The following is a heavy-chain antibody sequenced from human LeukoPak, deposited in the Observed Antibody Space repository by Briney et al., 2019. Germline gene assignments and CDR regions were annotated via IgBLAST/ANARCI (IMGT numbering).Heavy chain of an antibody. CDR1: GYTFTSYG. V-gene: IGHV1-18*01. D-gene: IGHD2-2*01. Sequence: ASVKVSCKASGYTFTSYGISWVRQAPGQGLEWMGWISAYNGNTNYAQKLQGRVTMTRDTSISTAYMELSRLRSDDTAVYYCARALQLLSTHDAFDIWGQGTMVTVSS. CDR2: ISAYNGNT. CDR3: ARALQLLSTHDAFDI. J-gene: IGHJ3*02.